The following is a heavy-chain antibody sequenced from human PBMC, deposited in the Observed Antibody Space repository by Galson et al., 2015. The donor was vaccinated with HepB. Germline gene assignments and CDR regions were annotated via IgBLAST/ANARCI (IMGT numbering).Heavy chain of an antibody. CDR1: GFTLISYT. CDR3: AREWEVVGATSFDY. Sequence: SLRRSCAASGFTLISYTMNWVRQAPGKGLEWVSSISSSSSYIYYADSVKGRFTISRDNAKNSLYLQMNSLRAEDTAVYYWAREWEVVGATSFDYWGQGTLVTVSS. V-gene: IGHV3-21*06. D-gene: IGHD1-26*01. J-gene: IGHJ4*02. CDR2: ISSSSSYI.